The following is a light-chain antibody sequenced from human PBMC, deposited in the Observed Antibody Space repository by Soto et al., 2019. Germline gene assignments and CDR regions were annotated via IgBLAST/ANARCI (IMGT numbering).Light chain of an antibody. CDR3: QQTYSTPIT. V-gene: IGKV1-5*01. J-gene: IGKJ5*01. CDR1: QSISSW. Sequence: DIQMTKSPSTLSASVVDRVTITCRASQSISSWLSWYQQKPGKAPKLLIYDASSLESGVPSRFSGSGSGTDFTLTISSLQPEDFATYYCQQTYSTPITFGQGTRLDI. CDR2: DAS.